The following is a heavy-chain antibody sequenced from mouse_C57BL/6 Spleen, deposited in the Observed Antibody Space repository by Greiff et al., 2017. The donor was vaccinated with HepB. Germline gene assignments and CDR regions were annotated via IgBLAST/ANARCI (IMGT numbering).Heavy chain of an antibody. Sequence: VKLMESGPGLVAPSQSLSITCTVSGFSLTRDGLDWVRQPPGKGLEWLGVIWGGGITNYNSDLMSRLSITKDNSKNLVFLNMNSLKTDDTAMYYCAKRGNDGGFVHWGQGTRVTVSA. CDR2: IWGGGIT. D-gene: IGHD1-2*01. CDR1: GFSLTRDG. CDR3: AKRGNDGGFVH. J-gene: IGHJ3*01. V-gene: IGHV2-9*01.